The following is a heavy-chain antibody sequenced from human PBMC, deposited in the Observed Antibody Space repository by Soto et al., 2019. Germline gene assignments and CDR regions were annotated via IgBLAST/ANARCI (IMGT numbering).Heavy chain of an antibody. CDR2: IKEDGSEK. Sequence: GGSLRLSCAASGFTFSTYWMSWVRQAPGKGLEWVANIKEDGSEKYYVDSVEGRFTISRDNAKNPLYLQMTSLRAEDTALYYCARGWGYFDSSGFPYLYAMDVWGQGTTVTVSS. CDR3: ARGWGYFDSSGFPYLYAMDV. CDR1: GFTFSTYW. V-gene: IGHV3-7*01. J-gene: IGHJ6*02. D-gene: IGHD3-22*01.